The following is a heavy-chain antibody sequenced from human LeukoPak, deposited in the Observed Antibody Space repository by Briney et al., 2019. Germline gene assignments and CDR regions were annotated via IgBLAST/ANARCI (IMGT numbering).Heavy chain of an antibody. CDR2: IRYDGSNK. Sequence: GGSLRLSCAASGFTFSSYGMHWVRQAPGKGLEWVAFIRYDGSNKYYADSVKGRFTISRDNSKNTLYLQMNSLRAEDTAVYYCARDDGTVLMVYAAFDYWGQGTLVTVSS. J-gene: IGHJ4*02. CDR1: GFTFSSYG. D-gene: IGHD2-8*01. V-gene: IGHV3-30*02. CDR3: ARDDGTVLMVYAAFDY.